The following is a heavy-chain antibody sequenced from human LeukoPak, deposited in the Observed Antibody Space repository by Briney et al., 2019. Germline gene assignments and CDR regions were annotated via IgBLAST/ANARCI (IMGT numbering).Heavy chain of an antibody. CDR3: ARRRYSVYDFDY. CDR2: ISYDGSNK. CDR1: GFTFSSYG. J-gene: IGHJ4*02. D-gene: IGHD5/OR15-5a*01. Sequence: GGSLRLSCAASGFTFSSYGMHWVRQAPGKGLEWVAVISYDGSNKYYADSVKGRFTISRDNSKNTLYLQMNSLRAEDTAVYYCARRRYSVYDFDYWGQGTLVTVSS. V-gene: IGHV3-30*03.